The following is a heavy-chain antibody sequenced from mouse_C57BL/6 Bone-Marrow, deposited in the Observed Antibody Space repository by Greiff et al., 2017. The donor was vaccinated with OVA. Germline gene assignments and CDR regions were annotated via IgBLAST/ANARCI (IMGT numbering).Heavy chain of an antibody. Sequence: QVQLQQSGAELMKPGASVKLSCKATGYTFTGYWIEWVKQRPGHGLEWIGEILPGSGSTNYNEKFKGKATFTAATSSNTAYMQLSSLTTEDSAIYYGANKAYYSNYAYFDVWGTGTTVTVSS. D-gene: IGHD2-5*01. CDR3: ANKAYYSNYAYFDV. CDR1: GYTFTGYW. CDR2: ILPGSGST. J-gene: IGHJ1*03. V-gene: IGHV1-9*01.